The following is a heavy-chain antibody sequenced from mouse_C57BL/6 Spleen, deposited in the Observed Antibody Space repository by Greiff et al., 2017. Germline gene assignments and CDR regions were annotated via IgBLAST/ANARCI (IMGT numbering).Heavy chain of an antibody. CDR1: GYTFTSYW. CDR2: IHPNSGST. D-gene: IGHD2-5*01. Sequence: QVQLQQPGAELVKPGASVKLSCKASGYTFTSYWMHWVKQRPGQGHEWIGMIHPNSGSTNYNEKFKSKATLTVDKSSSTAYMQLSSLTSEDSAVYYCARGTSNYAFAYWGQGTLVTVSA. J-gene: IGHJ3*01. V-gene: IGHV1-64*01. CDR3: ARGTSNYAFAY.